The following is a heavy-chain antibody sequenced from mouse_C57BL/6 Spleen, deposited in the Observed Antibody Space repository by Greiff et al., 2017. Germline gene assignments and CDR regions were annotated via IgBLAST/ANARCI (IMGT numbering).Heavy chain of an antibody. Sequence: VQLKESGPELVKPGASVKISCKASGYSFPGYYMNWVKQSPEKSLEWIGEITPSTGGTTYNQKFKAKATLTVDKSSSTAYMQLKSLTSEDSAVYYCARSQNDYFDYWGQGTTLTVSS. J-gene: IGHJ2*01. CDR1: GYSFPGYY. CDR3: ARSQNDYFDY. D-gene: IGHD3-1*01. V-gene: IGHV1-42*01. CDR2: ITPSTGGT.